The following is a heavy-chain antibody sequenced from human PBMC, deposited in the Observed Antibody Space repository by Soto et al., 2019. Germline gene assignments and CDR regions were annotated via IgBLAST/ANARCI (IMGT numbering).Heavy chain of an antibody. CDR1: GFSLSTIGVG. D-gene: IGHD3-10*01. J-gene: IGHJ3*02. Sequence: QITLKESGPPLVKPAQTLTLTCTVSGFSLSTIGVGVGWIRQPPGKALEWLALIYWDDDKRYSPSLKSRLTINKNTFHNRVVLRVTLMDPVDTVIYFCAHRLTSPYYYGVSDCPHGFDIWGQGTLFAVCS. CDR2: IYWDDDK. CDR3: AHRLTSPYYYGVSDCPHGFDI. V-gene: IGHV2-5*02.